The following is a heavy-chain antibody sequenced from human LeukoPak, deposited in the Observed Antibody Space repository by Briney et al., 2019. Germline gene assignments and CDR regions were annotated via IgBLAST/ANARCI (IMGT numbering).Heavy chain of an antibody. V-gene: IGHV4-38-2*02. CDR3: ASPYYDFWSGWGFFAFDI. CDR1: GYSISSGYY. J-gene: IGHJ3*02. D-gene: IGHD3-3*01. CDR2: IYHSGST. Sequence: PSETLSLTCTVSGYSISSGYYWGWIRPPPGKGLEWIGNIYHSGSTYYNPSLKSRVTISVDTSKNQFSLKLSSVTAADTAVYYCASPYYDFWSGWGFFAFDIWGQGTMVTVSS.